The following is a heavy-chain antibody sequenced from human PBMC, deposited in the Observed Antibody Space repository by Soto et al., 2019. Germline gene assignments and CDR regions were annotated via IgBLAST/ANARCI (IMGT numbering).Heavy chain of an antibody. Sequence: GGSLRLSCAASGFTFSDYYMSWIRQAPGKGLEWVSYISSSGSTIYYADSVKGRFTISRDNAKNSLYLQMNSLRAEDTAVYYCARDKYSSSWYPGGYYYGMDVWGQGTTVTVSS. CDR1: GFTFSDYY. CDR2: ISSSGSTI. J-gene: IGHJ6*02. CDR3: ARDKYSSSWYPGGYYYGMDV. D-gene: IGHD6-13*01. V-gene: IGHV3-11*01.